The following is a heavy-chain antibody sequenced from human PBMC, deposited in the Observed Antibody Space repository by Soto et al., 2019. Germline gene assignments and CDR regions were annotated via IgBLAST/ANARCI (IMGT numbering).Heavy chain of an antibody. CDR1: GFTFSNAW. V-gene: IGHV3-15*07. D-gene: IGHD2-2*01. Sequence: EVQLVESGGGLVKPGGSLRLSCAASGFTFSNAWMNWVRQAPGKGLEWVGRIKSKTDGGTTDYAAPVKGRFTISRDDSKNTLYLKRNSLKTVDAAVYYSETDCSSTSCYVSALRYFDWPMNAFDIWGQGTMVTVSS. J-gene: IGHJ3*02. CDR2: IKSKTDGGTT. CDR3: ETDCSSTSCYVSALRYFDWPMNAFDI.